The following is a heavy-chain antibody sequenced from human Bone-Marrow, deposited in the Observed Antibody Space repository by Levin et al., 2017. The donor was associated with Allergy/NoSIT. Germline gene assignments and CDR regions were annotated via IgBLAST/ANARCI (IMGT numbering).Heavy chain of an antibody. CDR2: IYDSGST. Sequence: LSQTLSLTCSVSGGSIRSSYCGWIRQPPGKGLEWIGYIYDSGSTNYNPSLKSRVTISVDTSKNEFSLKLTSVTAADTAVYYCARDKPFYDSSGYYSRALDVWGQGTTVTVSS. D-gene: IGHD3-22*01. CDR1: GGSIRSSY. J-gene: IGHJ6*02. V-gene: IGHV4-59*01. CDR3: ARDKPFYDSSGYYSRALDV.